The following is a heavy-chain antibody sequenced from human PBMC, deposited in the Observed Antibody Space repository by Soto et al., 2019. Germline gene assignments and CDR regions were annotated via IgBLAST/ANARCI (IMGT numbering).Heavy chain of an antibody. CDR3: ARGARGLASSPYYYYYGMDV. Sequence: WETLSLTGTVSGGSISSYYWSWIRQPPGKGLEWIGYIYYSGSTNYNPSLKSRVTISVDTSKNQFSLKLSSVTAADTAVYYCARGARGLASSPYYYYYGMDVWGQGTTVTVSS. D-gene: IGHD3-10*01. CDR2: IYYSGST. CDR1: GGSISSYY. V-gene: IGHV4-59*01. J-gene: IGHJ6*02.